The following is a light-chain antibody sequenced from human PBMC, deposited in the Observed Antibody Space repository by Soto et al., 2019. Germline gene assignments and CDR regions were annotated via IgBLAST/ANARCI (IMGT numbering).Light chain of an antibody. CDR2: AGS. CDR3: QQYGSSPIT. Sequence: DIHMTQSPSSVSASVGDRVTITCRASQDINTWLAWYQQKPGKPPKLLIYAGSSLQSGVPSRFRGSGSGTDFTLTISRLEPEDFAVYYCQQYGSSPITFGQGTRLEIK. J-gene: IGKJ5*01. V-gene: IGKV1-12*01. CDR1: QDINTW.